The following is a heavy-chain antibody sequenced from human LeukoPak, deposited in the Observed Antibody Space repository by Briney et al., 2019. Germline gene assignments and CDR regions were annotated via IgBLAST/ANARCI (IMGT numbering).Heavy chain of an antibody. CDR3: AMVPAAMGSGVY. V-gene: IGHV3-30*02. D-gene: IGHD2-2*01. CDR1: GFTFGSYG. CDR2: IRYDGNDK. Sequence: GGSLRLSCAASGFTFGSYGMHWVRQAPDKGLEWVAFIRYDGNDKFYADSVKGRFTISRDNSKNTLYLQMNSLRAEDTAVYYCAMVPAAMGSGVYWGQGTLVTVSS. J-gene: IGHJ4*02.